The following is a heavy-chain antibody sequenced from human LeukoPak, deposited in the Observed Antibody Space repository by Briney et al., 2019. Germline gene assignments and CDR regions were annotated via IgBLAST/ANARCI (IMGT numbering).Heavy chain of an antibody. CDR1: GASLTGYY. Sequence: SETLSLTCTVSGASLTGYYWTWVRQSPGKGPEWVAYVRYTGSTNYNPSLKSRLTILVDTSKNQFSLKLTSVTAADTAVYYCARHVAPDMDYFDYWGPGTLVTVSP. D-gene: IGHD2-15*01. V-gene: IGHV4-59*08. CDR2: VRYTGST. J-gene: IGHJ4*02. CDR3: ARHVAPDMDYFDY.